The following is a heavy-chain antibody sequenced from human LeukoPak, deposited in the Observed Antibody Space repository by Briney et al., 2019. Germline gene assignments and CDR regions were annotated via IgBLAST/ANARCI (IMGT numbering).Heavy chain of an antibody. CDR3: ARIKAAAGTFDP. V-gene: IGHV3-7*01. J-gene: IGHJ5*02. CDR2: IRQDGSEK. Sequence: GGSLRLSCAASGLTFSSYWMSWVRQAPGKGLEWVANIRQDGSEKYYVDSVKGRFTISRDNAKNSLYLQTNSLRAEDTAVYYCARIKAAAGTFDPWGQGTLVTVSS. D-gene: IGHD6-13*01. CDR1: GLTFSSYW.